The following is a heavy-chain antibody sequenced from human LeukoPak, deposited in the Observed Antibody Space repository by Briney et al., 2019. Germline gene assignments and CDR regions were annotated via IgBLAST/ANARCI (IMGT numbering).Heavy chain of an antibody. CDR2: INSDGSST. V-gene: IGHV3-74*01. D-gene: IGHD3-3*01. CDR3: ARGKIYDFWSGYLQYYFDY. CDR1: GFTFSSYW. Sequence: GGSLRLSCAASGFTFSSYWMHWVRQAPGKGLVLVSRINSDGSSTSYADSVKGRFTISRDNAKNTLYLQMDSLRAEDTAVYYCARGKIYDFWSGYLQYYFDYWGQGTLVTASS. J-gene: IGHJ4*02.